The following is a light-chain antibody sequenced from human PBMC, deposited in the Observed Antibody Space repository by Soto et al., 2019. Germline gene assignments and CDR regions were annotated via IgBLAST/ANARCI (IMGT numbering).Light chain of an antibody. J-gene: IGKJ1*01. Sequence: DIQMTESPSSLSASVGDRVTITCRASQSISSYLNWYKQKPGKAPKIMIYAASSLQSGVPSRFRGSGSGTEFTLTISSLKPDDFETYYCQQYNTYWKMFGQGTKVEI. CDR1: QSISSY. V-gene: IGKV1-39*01. CDR2: AAS. CDR3: QQYNTYWKM.